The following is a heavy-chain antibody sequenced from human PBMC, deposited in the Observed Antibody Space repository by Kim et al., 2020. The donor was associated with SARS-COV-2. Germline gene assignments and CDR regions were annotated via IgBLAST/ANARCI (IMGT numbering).Heavy chain of an antibody. CDR2: IKSKTDGGTT. V-gene: IGHV3-15*01. Sequence: GGSLRLSCAASGFTFSNAWMSWVRQAPGKGLEWVGRIKSKTDGGTTDYAAPVKGRFTISRDDSKNTLYLQMNSLKTEDTAVYYCTTGGYYDNHDAFDIWGQGTMVTVSS. J-gene: IGHJ3*02. CDR1: GFTFSNAW. CDR3: TTGGYYDNHDAFDI. D-gene: IGHD3-22*01.